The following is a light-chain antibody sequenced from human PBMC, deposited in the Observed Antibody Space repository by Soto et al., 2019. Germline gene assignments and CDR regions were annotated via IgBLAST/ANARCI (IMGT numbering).Light chain of an antibody. CDR3: QQSYSNPFT. CDR2: AAS. J-gene: IGKJ3*01. Sequence: DIQMTQSPSSLSASVGDRVTITCRASQSIISYLNWYQQKPGKAPKLLIYAASSCQSGVRSRFSGRGYRTDFTLPITSLQTDDFATYYCQQSYSNPFTFGPGTKVD. CDR1: QSIISY. V-gene: IGKV1-39*01.